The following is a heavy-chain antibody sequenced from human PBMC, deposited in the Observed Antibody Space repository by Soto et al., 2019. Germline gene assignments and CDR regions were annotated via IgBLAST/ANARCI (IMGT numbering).Heavy chain of an antibody. CDR3: AREYSDAFDV. J-gene: IGHJ3*01. V-gene: IGHV6-1*01. Sequence: PSQTLSLTCAISGDSVSTNSAACNWIRQSPSRGLEWLGRTYFRSKWSNDYVESLKSRITINPDTSKNQFSLLLNSVTPEDTAVYYCAREYSDAFDVWGHGTMVTVSS. CDR1: GDSVSTNSAA. D-gene: IGHD2-15*01. CDR2: TYFRSKWSN.